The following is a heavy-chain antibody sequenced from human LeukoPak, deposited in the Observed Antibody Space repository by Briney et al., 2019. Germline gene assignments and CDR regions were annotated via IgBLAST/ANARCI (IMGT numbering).Heavy chain of an antibody. J-gene: IGHJ6*03. V-gene: IGHV3-53*01. CDR3: ARGSEWQQQLTGPPRGHYFYYMDV. CDR1: GFTVSSNY. D-gene: IGHD6-13*01. CDR2: IYSGGST. Sequence: GGSLRLSCAASGFTVSSNYMSWVRQAPGKGLVWVSVIYSGGSTYYADSVKGRFTISRDNSKKTLYLQMNSLRAEDTAVYYCARGSEWQQQLTGPPRGHYFYYMDVWGKGTTVTISS.